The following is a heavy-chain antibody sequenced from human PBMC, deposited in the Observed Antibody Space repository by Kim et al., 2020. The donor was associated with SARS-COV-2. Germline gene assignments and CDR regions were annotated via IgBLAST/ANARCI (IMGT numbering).Heavy chain of an antibody. J-gene: IGHJ4*02. Sequence: GESLKIPCAVSGFSFTGHWITWVRRLPGKGLEWMARIDPSESYTNYNPSFQGHVVLSADKSISTAYLQWSSLKASDTAIYFCARQYRDGYTYYFDYWGQG. V-gene: IGHV5-10-1*01. CDR2: IDPSESYT. CDR1: GFSFTGHW. D-gene: IGHD5-12*01. CDR3: ARQYRDGYTYYFDY.